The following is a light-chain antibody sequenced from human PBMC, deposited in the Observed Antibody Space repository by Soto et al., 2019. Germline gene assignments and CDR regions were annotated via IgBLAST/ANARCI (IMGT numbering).Light chain of an antibody. J-gene: IGLJ3*02. CDR1: NIGSKS. Sequence: SYELTQPPSVSVAPGQTASITCGGNNIGSKSVHWYQQKPGQAPVLVVYDDSDRPSGIPERFSGSNSGNTATLTISRVEAGDEADYYCQVWDSTSDHWVFGGGPKLTVL. CDR3: QVWDSTSDHWV. V-gene: IGLV3-21*02. CDR2: DDS.